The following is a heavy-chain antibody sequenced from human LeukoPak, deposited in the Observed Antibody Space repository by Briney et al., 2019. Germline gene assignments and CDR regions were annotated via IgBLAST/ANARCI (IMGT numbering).Heavy chain of an antibody. D-gene: IGHD4-17*01. CDR2: ISGSGGST. Sequence: GGSLRLSCAASGFTFSSYAMSWVRQAPGKGLEWVSAISGSGGSTYYADSVKGRFTISRDNSKNTLYLQMNSLRAEDTAVYYCAKVSANSDYGDHNGDYWGQGTLVTVSS. V-gene: IGHV3-23*01. J-gene: IGHJ4*02. CDR3: AKVSANSDYGDHNGDY. CDR1: GFTFSSYA.